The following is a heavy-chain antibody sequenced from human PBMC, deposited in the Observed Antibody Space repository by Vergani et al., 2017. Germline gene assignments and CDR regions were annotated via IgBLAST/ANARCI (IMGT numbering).Heavy chain of an antibody. CDR2: MNPNSGNT. Sequence: VQLVQSGAEVKKPGASVKVSCKASGYTFTSHDINWVRQATGQGLEWMGWMNPNSGNTGYAQKFQGRVTMTRNTSISTAYMELSSLRSEDTAVYYCARGLNGFWRLSYYYYMDVWGKGTTVTVSS. V-gene: IGHV1-8*01. D-gene: IGHD3-3*01. CDR1: GYTFTSHD. CDR3: ARGLNGFWRLSYYYYMDV. J-gene: IGHJ6*03.